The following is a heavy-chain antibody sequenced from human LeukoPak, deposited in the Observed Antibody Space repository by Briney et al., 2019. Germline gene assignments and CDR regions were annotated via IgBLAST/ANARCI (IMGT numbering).Heavy chain of an antibody. J-gene: IGHJ4*02. CDR2: ISGSGGST. V-gene: IGHV3-23*01. CDR1: GFTFSTHS. D-gene: IGHD3-16*02. Sequence: GGSLRLSCAASGFTFSTHSMNWVRQAPGKGLEWVSAISGSGGSTYYADSVKGRFTISRDNSKNTLYLQMNSLRAEDTAVYYCAKDLSSPDWGQGTLVTVSS. CDR3: AKDLSSPD.